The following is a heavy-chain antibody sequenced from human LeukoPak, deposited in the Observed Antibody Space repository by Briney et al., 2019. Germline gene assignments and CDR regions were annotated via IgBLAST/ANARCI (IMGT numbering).Heavy chain of an antibody. CDR2: ISGSGGST. V-gene: IGHV3-23*01. D-gene: IGHD4-23*01. CDR3: AKVVHDYGGTRGWLDP. CDR1: GFTFSSYG. Sequence: PGGTLRLSCAASGFTFSSYGMSWVRQAPGKGLEWVSAISGSGGSTYYADSVKGRFTISRDNSKNTLYLQMNSLRAEDTAVYYCAKVVHDYGGTRGWLDPWGQGTLVTVSS. J-gene: IGHJ5*02.